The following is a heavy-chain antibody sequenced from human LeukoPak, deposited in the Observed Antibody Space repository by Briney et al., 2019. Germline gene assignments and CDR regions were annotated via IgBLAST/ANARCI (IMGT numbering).Heavy chain of an antibody. CDR2: IDPSDAYT. V-gene: IGHV5-10-1*04. CDR3: ATSIAPRHYSYGLDV. CDR1: GYSFTSYW. J-gene: IGHJ6*01. D-gene: IGHD6-6*01. Sequence: GESLRISCKGSGYSFTSYWISWVRQMPGKGLEWMGRIDPSDAYTNYSPSFQGQVTISADKSITTAYLQWSSLKASDTAMYYCATSIAPRHYSYGLDVWGQGTTVTVSS.